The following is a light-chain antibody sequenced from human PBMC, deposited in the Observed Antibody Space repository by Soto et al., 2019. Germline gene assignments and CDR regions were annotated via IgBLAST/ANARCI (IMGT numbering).Light chain of an antibody. V-gene: IGKV1-5*01. CDR2: DAS. CDR1: QSISRW. J-gene: IGKJ5*01. CDR3: QQYNTYST. Sequence: DIQMTQSPSTLSASVGDRVTITCRASQSISRWLAWYQQKPGKAPKALIYDASTLRSGVPSRFSGGGSGTEFTLTISSRQPDDFETYYCQQYNTYSTFGQGTRLEIK.